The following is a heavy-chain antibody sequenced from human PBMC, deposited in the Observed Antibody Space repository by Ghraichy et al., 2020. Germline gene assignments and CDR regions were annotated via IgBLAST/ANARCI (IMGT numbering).Heavy chain of an antibody. CDR3: AREGGGSYGDPGAFDI. CDR1: GFTFSSYA. CDR2: ISDDGSNK. J-gene: IGHJ3*02. Sequence: GGSLRLSCAASGFTFSSYAMHWVRQAPGKGLEWVAVISDDGSNKYYADSVKGRFTISRDNSKNTLYLQMNSLRAEDTAVYYCAREGGGSYGDPGAFDIWGQGTMVTVSS. V-gene: IGHV3-30*04. D-gene: IGHD1-26*01.